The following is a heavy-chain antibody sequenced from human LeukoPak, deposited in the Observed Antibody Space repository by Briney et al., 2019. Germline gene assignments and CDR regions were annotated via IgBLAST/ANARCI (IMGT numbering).Heavy chain of an antibody. Sequence: PGGSLRLSCAASGFTFSSYSMNWVRQAPGKGLEWVSYISSSSSTIYYADSVKGRFTISRDNAKNSLYLQMNSLRAEDTAVYYCATLWSSDAFDIWGQGTMVTVSS. CDR1: GFTFSSYS. CDR3: ATLWSSDAFDI. J-gene: IGHJ3*02. D-gene: IGHD1-26*01. CDR2: ISSSSSTI. V-gene: IGHV3-48*01.